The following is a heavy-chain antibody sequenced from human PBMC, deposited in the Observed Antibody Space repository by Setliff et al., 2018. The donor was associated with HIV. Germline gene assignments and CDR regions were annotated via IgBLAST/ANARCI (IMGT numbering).Heavy chain of an antibody. Sequence: SVKVSCKASGYTFTNYGISWVRQAPGQGLEWMGRIIPIFGTANYAQKFQGRVTITADKSTSTAYMELRSLRSDDTAVYYCARRTIDYYYMDVWGKGTTVTVSS. CDR1: GYTFTNYG. J-gene: IGHJ6*03. V-gene: IGHV1-69*06. CDR2: IIPIFGTA. CDR3: ARRTIDYYYMDV.